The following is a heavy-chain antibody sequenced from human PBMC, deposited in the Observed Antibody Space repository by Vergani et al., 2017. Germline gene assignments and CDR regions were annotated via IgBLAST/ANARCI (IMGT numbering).Heavy chain of an antibody. J-gene: IGHJ4*02. Sequence: QVQLQESGPGLVKPSETLSLTCTVSGGSVSSGSYYWSWIRQPPGKGLEWIGYIYYSGSTNYNPSLKSRVTISVDTSKNQFSLKLSSVTAADTAVYYCARVVNYDILTGYLAFDYWGQGTLVTVSS. CDR3: ARVVNYDILTGYLAFDY. D-gene: IGHD3-9*01. CDR1: GGSVSSGSYY. CDR2: IYYSGST. V-gene: IGHV4-61*01.